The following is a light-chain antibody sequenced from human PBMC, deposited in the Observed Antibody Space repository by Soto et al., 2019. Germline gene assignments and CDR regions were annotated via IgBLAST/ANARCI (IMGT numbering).Light chain of an antibody. J-gene: IGKJ4*02. CDR2: KAS. V-gene: IGKV1-5*03. Sequence: DIQMTQSPSTLSGSVGDRVTITCRASQTISSWLAWYQQKPGKAPKLLIYKASTLKSGVPSSFSVSGSGTEFALTISSLQPDDFATYYCLQLDSYLTFAVGTKFDIK. CDR3: LQLDSYLT. CDR1: QTISSW.